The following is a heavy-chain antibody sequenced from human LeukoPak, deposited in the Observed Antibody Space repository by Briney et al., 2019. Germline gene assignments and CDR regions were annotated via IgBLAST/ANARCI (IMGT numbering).Heavy chain of an antibody. Sequence: GGSLRLSCSASGFTFSRYAMHWVRQAPGKGLEYVPAISSNGGSTYYADSVKGRFTISRDNSRNTLHLQMSSLRVEDTAVYYCVKDSGSGSYFDYWGQGTLVTVSS. J-gene: IGHJ4*02. CDR3: VKDSGSGSYFDY. D-gene: IGHD3-10*01. CDR2: ISSNGGST. V-gene: IGHV3-64D*06. CDR1: GFTFSRYA.